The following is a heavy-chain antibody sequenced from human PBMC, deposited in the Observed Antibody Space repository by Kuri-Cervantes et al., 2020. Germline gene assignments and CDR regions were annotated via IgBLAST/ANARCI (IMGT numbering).Heavy chain of an antibody. CDR3: ARTTRKGTVVADEFDL. Sequence: ASVKVSCKASGYTFTSYDINWVRQATGQGLEWMGWMNPNSGNTGYAQKFQGRVTMTRNASISTAYMELSSLRSEDTAVYYCARTTRKGTVVADEFDLWGQGTLVTVSS. V-gene: IGHV1-8*01. J-gene: IGHJ4*02. CDR1: GYTFTSYD. D-gene: IGHD6-19*01. CDR2: MNPNSGNT.